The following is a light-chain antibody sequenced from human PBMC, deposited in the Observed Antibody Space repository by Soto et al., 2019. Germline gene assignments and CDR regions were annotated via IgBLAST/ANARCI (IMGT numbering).Light chain of an antibody. V-gene: IGLV2-14*03. CDR3: ISYTDRQSYL. CDR2: AVS. CDR1: SSDIGSYNH. J-gene: IGLJ1*01. Sequence: QSVLTQPASVSGSPGQSITISCSGTSSDIGSYNHVAWYQQFPGKSPKLMIYAVSDRPSGVSDRFSGSKSGITASLTISGLPTEDEDDYYCISYTDRQSYLFGTGTKVTVL.